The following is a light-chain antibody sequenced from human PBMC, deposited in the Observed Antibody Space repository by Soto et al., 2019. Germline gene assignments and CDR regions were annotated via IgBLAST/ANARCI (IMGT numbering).Light chain of an antibody. Sequence: QSALTQPASVSGSPGQSITISCTGTSSDVGGCNCVSWYQQHPGKAPKLMIYDVSNRPSGVSDRFSGTKSGNMASLTISGRQAEDEADFYCSSYTSTNTSVVFGGGTKVTVL. CDR3: SSYTSTNTSVV. J-gene: IGLJ2*01. CDR2: DVS. CDR1: SSDVGGCNC. V-gene: IGLV2-14*03.